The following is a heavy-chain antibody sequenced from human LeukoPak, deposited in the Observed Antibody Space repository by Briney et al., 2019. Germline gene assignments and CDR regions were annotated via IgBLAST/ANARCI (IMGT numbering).Heavy chain of an antibody. CDR1: GGSISSSNW. D-gene: IGHD3-10*01. CDR3: AGTTRVRGVILDYYYYMDV. Sequence: SETLSLTCAVSGGSISSSNWWSWVRQPPGKGLEWIGEIYHSGSTNYNPSLKSRVTISVDTSKNQFSLKLSSVTAADTAVYYCAGTTRVRGVILDYYYYMDVWGKGTTVTISS. V-gene: IGHV4-4*02. J-gene: IGHJ6*03. CDR2: IYHSGST.